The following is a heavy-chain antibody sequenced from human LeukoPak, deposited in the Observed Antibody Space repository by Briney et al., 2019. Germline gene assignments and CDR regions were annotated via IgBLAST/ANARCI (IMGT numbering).Heavy chain of an antibody. CDR2: IYYSGST. D-gene: IGHD3-10*01. J-gene: IGHJ4*02. V-gene: IGHV4-30-4*01. CDR3: ASGYYYGSGSYFTSLFSDY. Sequence: PSQTLSLTCTVSGGSISSGDYYWSWIRQPPGKGLEWIGYIYYSGSTYYNPSLKSRVPISVDTSKNQFSLKLSSVTAADTAVYYCASGYYYGSGSYFTSLFSDYWGQGTLVTVSS. CDR1: GGSISSGDYY.